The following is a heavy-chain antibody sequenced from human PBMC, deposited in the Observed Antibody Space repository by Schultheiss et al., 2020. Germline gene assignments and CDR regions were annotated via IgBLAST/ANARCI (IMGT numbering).Heavy chain of an antibody. Sequence: SETLSLTCTVSGGSISSYYWSWIRQPPGKGLEWIGYIYYSGSTTYNPSLKSRVTISVDTSKNQFSLKLSSVTAADTAVYYCARGNYDFWSGLDYYGMDVWGQGTTVTVSS. J-gene: IGHJ6*02. CDR2: IYYSGST. CDR3: ARGNYDFWSGLDYYGMDV. V-gene: IGHV4-59*08. CDR1: GGSISSYY. D-gene: IGHD3-3*01.